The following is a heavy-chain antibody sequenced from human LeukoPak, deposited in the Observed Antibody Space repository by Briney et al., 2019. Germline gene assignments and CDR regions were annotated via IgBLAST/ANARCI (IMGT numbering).Heavy chain of an antibody. D-gene: IGHD2-21*02. CDR1: GFTVSSNY. V-gene: IGHV3-53*05. CDR2: IYSGGST. Sequence: GGSLRLSCAASGFTVSSNYMSWVRQAPGKGLEWVSVIYSGGSTYYADSVKGRFTISRDNSKNTLYLQMNSLRAEDTAVYYCARGVVVVTASGAFDIWGQGTMVTVSS. J-gene: IGHJ3*02. CDR3: ARGVVVVTASGAFDI.